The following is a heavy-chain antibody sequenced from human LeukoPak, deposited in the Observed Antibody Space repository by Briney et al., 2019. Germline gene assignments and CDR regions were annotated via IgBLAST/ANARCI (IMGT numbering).Heavy chain of an antibody. V-gene: IGHV3-21*01. CDR1: GFTVSRNY. J-gene: IGHJ4*02. CDR3: ARELDRIQDLDS. D-gene: IGHD1-1*01. Sequence: PGGSLRLSCAASGFTVSRNYMSWVRQAPGKGLEWLSSINNSGDDKYHADSVQGRFTISRDNAKNSLYLQMNSLRAEDTAVYYCARELDRIQDLDSWGQGTQVTVSS. CDR2: INNSGDDK.